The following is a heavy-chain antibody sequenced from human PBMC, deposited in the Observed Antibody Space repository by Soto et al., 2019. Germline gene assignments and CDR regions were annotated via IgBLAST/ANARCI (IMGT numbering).Heavy chain of an antibody. Sequence: PGGSLRLSCAASVFTFSSYAMSWVRQAPGKGLEWVSAISGSGGSTYYADSVKGRFTISRDNSKNTLYLQMNSLRAEDTAVYYCAKEGAYYYYYGMDVWGQGTTVTVSS. CDR1: VFTFSSYA. J-gene: IGHJ6*02. V-gene: IGHV3-23*01. CDR3: AKEGAYYYYYGMDV. D-gene: IGHD1-26*01. CDR2: ISGSGGST.